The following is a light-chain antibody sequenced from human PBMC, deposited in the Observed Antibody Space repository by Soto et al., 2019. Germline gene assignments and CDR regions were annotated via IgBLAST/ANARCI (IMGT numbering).Light chain of an antibody. Sequence: IVLTQSPGTLSLSPGERATLSRRAGQGVTTNFAWYQQKSGQSPRLLIYDVSIRATGVPARFSGSGSETDFTLPISGLQSEDSAIYFCQQYNNWPFSFGQGTRLEIK. V-gene: IGKV3-15*01. J-gene: IGKJ5*01. CDR2: DVS. CDR3: QQYNNWPFS. CDR1: QGVTTN.